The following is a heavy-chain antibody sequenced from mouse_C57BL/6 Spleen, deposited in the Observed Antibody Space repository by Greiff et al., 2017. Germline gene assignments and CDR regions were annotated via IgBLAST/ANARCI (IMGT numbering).Heavy chain of an antibody. V-gene: IGHV5-17*01. D-gene: IGHD2-4*01. Sequence: EVKLVESGGGLVKPGGSLKLSCAASGFTFSDYGMHWVRQAPEKGLEWVAYISSGSSTIYYADTVKGRFTISRDNAKNTLFLQMTSLRSEDTAMYYCARRESLYYDYDGPLDYWGQGTTLTVSS. CDR2: ISSGSSTI. J-gene: IGHJ2*01. CDR3: ARRESLYYDYDGPLDY. CDR1: GFTFSDYG.